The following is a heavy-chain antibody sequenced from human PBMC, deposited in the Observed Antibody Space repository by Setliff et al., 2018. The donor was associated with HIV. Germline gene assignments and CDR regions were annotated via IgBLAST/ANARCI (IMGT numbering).Heavy chain of an antibody. Sequence: PGGSLRLSCAASGFTFSSYGMHWVRQAPGKGLEWVGRIKSKTDGGTTDYAAPVKGRFTISRDDSKNTLYLQMNSLKTEDTAVYYCARARYSSGWLAPMGFDSWGQGTLVTVSS. CDR2: IKSKTDGGTT. CDR3: ARARYSSGWLAPMGFDS. CDR1: GFTFSSYG. D-gene: IGHD6-19*01. V-gene: IGHV3-15*01. J-gene: IGHJ4*02.